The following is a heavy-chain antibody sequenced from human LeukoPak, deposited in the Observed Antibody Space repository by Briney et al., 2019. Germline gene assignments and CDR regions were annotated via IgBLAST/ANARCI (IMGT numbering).Heavy chain of an antibody. CDR3: ATGEVGALSFDY. J-gene: IGHJ4*02. CDR2: FDPEDGET. Sequence: ASVKVSCKVSGYTLTELSMHWVRQAPGKGLEWMGGFDPEDGETIYAQKFQGRVTMTEDTSTDTAYMELSSLRSEDTAVYYWATGEVGALSFDYWGQGTLVTVSS. V-gene: IGHV1-24*01. D-gene: IGHD1-26*01. CDR1: GYTLTELS.